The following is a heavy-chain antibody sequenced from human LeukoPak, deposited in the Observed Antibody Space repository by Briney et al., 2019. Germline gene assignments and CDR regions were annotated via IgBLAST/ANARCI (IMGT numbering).Heavy chain of an antibody. J-gene: IGHJ6*03. V-gene: IGHV1-18*01. CDR3: ARVPTITDSLYYSYYMDV. D-gene: IGHD3-10*01. Sequence: ASVKVSCKASGYTFTSYGISWVRQAPGQGLEWMGWISAYNGNTNYAQKLQGRVTMTTDTPTSTAYMELRSLRSDDTALYYCARVPTITDSLYYSYYMDVWGRGTTVTISS. CDR2: ISAYNGNT. CDR1: GYTFTSYG.